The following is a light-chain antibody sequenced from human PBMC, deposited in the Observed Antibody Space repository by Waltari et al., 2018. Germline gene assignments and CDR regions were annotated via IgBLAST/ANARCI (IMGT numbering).Light chain of an antibody. V-gene: IGLV2-14*03. J-gene: IGLJ2*01. CDR3: SSQTLDGVVL. CDR2: DVT. CDR1: GSGVGASDY. Sequence: QSALTQPASVSGSPGQSITISCSGIGSGVGASDYVSWYQPHPGKAPQVIIYDVTNRAAGVSHRFSASKSANTASLTISGLQPEDEADYYCSSQTLDGVVLFGGGTKLTVL.